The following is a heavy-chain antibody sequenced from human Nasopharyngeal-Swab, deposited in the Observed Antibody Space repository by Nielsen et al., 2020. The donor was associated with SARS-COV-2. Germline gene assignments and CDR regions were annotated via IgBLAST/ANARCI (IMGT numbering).Heavy chain of an antibody. CDR2: INWNGGST. D-gene: IGHD3-22*01. V-gene: IGHV3-20*01. CDR3: ARDFPAYYYDSSGPGRAAFDI. J-gene: IGHJ3*02. CDR1: GFTFDDYG. Sequence: GESQKISCAASGFTFDDYGMSWVRQAPGKGLEWVSGINWNGGSTGYADSVKGRFTISRDNAKNSLYLQMNSLRAEDTALYHCARDFPAYYYDSSGPGRAAFDIWGQGTMVTVSS.